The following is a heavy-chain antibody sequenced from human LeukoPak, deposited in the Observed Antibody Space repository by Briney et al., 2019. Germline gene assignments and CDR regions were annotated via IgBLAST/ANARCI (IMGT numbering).Heavy chain of an antibody. Sequence: ASVKASCKASGYTFTGYYMHWVRQAPGQGLEWMGWINPNSGGTNYAQKFQGRVTMTRDTSISTAYMELSRLRSDDTAVYYCARDLRIRKNYYGSGSSFDPWGQGTLVTVSS. J-gene: IGHJ5*02. CDR3: ARDLRIRKNYYGSGSSFDP. CDR1: GYTFTGYY. CDR2: INPNSGGT. D-gene: IGHD3-10*01. V-gene: IGHV1-2*02.